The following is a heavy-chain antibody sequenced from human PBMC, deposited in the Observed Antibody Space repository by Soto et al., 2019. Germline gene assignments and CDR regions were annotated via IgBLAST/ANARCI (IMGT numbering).Heavy chain of an antibody. J-gene: IGHJ4*02. D-gene: IGHD5-12*01. CDR1: RGSISSGGYY. CDR3: ARMAERGLRLASDSDY. CDR2: IYYSGST. V-gene: IGHV4-31*03. Sequence: PSETLSLTCTVSRGSISSGGYYWSWIRQHPGRGLEWIGYIYYSGSTYYNPSLKSRVIFSVDTSQNQFSLKLNSVTAADTAIYYCARMAERGLRLASDSDYWGPGTMVTVSS.